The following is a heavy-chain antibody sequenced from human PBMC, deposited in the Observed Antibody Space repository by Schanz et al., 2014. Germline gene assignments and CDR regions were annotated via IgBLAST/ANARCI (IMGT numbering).Heavy chain of an antibody. CDR1: GYIFTNYA. V-gene: IGHV7-4-1*02. CDR2: INTNTGNP. D-gene: IGHD3-10*01. Sequence: QVQLVQSGSELKKPGASVKVSCKASGYIFTNYAMNWVRQAPGQGLEWMGWINTNTGNPTYAQAFTGRFLFSLDTSVNTAYLQISSLEADDTAVYYCARRGIRGVFSSFDYWGLGTLVTVSS. J-gene: IGHJ4*02. CDR3: ARRGIRGVFSSFDY.